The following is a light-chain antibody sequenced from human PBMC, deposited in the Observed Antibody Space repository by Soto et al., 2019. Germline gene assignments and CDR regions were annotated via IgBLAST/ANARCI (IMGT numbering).Light chain of an antibody. V-gene: IGLV2-14*01. CDR1: SSDIGAYDY. J-gene: IGLJ1*01. CDR3: FSFTTTSTHV. CDR2: EVN. Sequence: QSALTQPASLSGSPGQSITISCTGTSSDIGAYDYVSWFQQHPGKAPKLMISEVNNRPSGVSNRFSGSKSGNTAYLTIYGLQVEDEAPYFCFSFTTTSTHVFGTGTKVTVL.